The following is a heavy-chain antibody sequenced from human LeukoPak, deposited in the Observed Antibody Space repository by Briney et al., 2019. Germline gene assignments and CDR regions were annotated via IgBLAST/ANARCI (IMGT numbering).Heavy chain of an antibody. CDR1: GLAFSSNA. J-gene: IGHJ5*02. V-gene: IGHV3-30*04. CDR3: ARDRIAGAATDWFDA. CDR2: ISYDGSDK. Sequence: NPGESLRLSCAASGLAFSSNAMHWVRQAPGKGLEWVAVISYDGSDKYYADSVKGRFTISRDNFKNTLHLQLNSLSAEDTAVYFCARDRIAGAATDWFDAWGQGTLVTVSS. D-gene: IGHD6-13*01.